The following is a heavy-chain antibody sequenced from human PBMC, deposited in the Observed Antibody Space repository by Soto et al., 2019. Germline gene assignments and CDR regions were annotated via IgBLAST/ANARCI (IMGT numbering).Heavy chain of an antibody. Sequence: XETMSLTCTVSGGSISSTTNWWNWVRQPPGKGLEWIGEIFHSGYTNYSPSLKSRVTMSLDKSKNQFSLKLSSVTAADTAVYYCADPPSGYWGQGTLVTVSS. CDR2: IFHSGYT. V-gene: IGHV4-4*02. CDR3: ADPPSGY. CDR1: GGSISSTTNW. J-gene: IGHJ4*02.